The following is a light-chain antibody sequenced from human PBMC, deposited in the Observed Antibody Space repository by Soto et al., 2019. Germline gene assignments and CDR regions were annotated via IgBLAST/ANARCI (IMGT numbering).Light chain of an antibody. CDR1: QSLLYSSNNKNY. CDR3: HQYYTTPWT. CDR2: WAS. Sequence: DILMNQSPDSLAVSLCERATIYCKSSQSLLYSSNNKNYLAWYQQKPGQPPKLLIYWASIRESGVPDRFSGSGSGTDFTLTISSLQAEDVAVYYCHQYYTTPWTFGQGTKVDIK. V-gene: IGKV4-1*01. J-gene: IGKJ1*01.